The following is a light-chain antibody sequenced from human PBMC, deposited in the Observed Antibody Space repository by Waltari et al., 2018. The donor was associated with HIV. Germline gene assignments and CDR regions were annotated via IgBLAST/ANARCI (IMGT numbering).Light chain of an antibody. Sequence: QSVLTQPPSVSAAPGQRVTISCPGSRPNIRYNYVSWYHPPPGTAPKLLLYENNKRPSGIPDRFSGSKSGASATLGITGLQTGDEADYYCGTWDSSLSAGVFGGGTKLTVL. CDR3: GTWDSSLSAGV. CDR1: RPNIRYNY. CDR2: ENN. J-gene: IGLJ2*01. V-gene: IGLV1-51*01.